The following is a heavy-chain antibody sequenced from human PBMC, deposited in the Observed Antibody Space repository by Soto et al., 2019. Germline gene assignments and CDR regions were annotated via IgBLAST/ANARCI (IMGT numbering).Heavy chain of an antibody. V-gene: IGHV4-30-4*01. Sequence: SETLSLTCTVSGGSISSGDYYWSWIRQPPGKGLEWIGYIYYSGSTYYNPSLKSRVTISVDTSKNQFSLKLSSVTAADTAVYYCASVYTSTNWFDPWGQGTLVTVSS. D-gene: IGHD2-2*01. J-gene: IGHJ5*02. CDR2: IYYSGST. CDR3: ASVYTSTNWFDP. CDR1: GGSISSGDYY.